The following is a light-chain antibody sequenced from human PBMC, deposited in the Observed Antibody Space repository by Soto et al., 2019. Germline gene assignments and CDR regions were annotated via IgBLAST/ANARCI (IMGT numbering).Light chain of an antibody. CDR1: SSNIGNNY. Sequence: QSVLTQPPSVSAAPGQKVTISCSGSSSNIGNNYVSWYQQLPGTAPKLLIYENNKRPSGIPDRFSGSKSGTSATLGITGLQTGDEADYYCGTWDSSLSAPWVFGGWTKLTVL. J-gene: IGLJ3*02. CDR3: GTWDSSLSAPWV. CDR2: ENN. V-gene: IGLV1-51*02.